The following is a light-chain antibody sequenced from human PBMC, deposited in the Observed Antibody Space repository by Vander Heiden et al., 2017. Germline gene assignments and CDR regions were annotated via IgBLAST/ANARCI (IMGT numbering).Light chain of an antibody. V-gene: IGKV3-20*01. CDR1: QSVSSSY. CDR2: GES. CDR3: QQHGSSPPYT. J-gene: IGKJ2*01. Sequence: EILLPQSPCTLSLSPGERATLSCRASQSVSSSYLAWYQQKPGQAPRLLIYGESSSATAIPDRFSGRGSGIDFTLTISRLEPEDVAVYYCQQHGSSPPYTFGQGTKLEIK.